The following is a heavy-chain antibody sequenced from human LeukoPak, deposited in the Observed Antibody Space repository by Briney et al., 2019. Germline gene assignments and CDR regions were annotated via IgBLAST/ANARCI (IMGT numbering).Heavy chain of an antibody. Sequence: KSSETLSLTCTVSGGSISSYYWSWIRQPPGKGLEWIGEINHSGSTNYNPSLKSRVTISVDTSKNQFSLKLSSVTAADTAVYYCARAGERDYYGSGSQIYSFDYWGQGTLVTVSS. J-gene: IGHJ4*02. CDR3: ARAGERDYYGSGSQIYSFDY. CDR1: GGSISSYY. D-gene: IGHD3-10*01. V-gene: IGHV4-34*01. CDR2: INHSGST.